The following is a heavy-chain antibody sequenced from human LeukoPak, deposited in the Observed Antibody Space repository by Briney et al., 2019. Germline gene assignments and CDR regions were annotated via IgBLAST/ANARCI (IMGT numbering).Heavy chain of an antibody. Sequence: PGGSLRLSCAASGFTFSSYGMNWVRQAPGKGLEWVSSISSSSSYIYYADSVKGRFTISRDNAKNSLYLQMNSLRAEDTAVYYCAREPRTYSSPYYFDYWGQGTLVTVSS. V-gene: IGHV3-21*01. D-gene: IGHD6-13*01. CDR3: AREPRTYSSPYYFDY. CDR2: ISSSSSYI. CDR1: GFTFSSYG. J-gene: IGHJ4*02.